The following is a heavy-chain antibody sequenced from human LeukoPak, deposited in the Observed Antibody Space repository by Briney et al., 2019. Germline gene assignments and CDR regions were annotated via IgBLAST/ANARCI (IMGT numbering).Heavy chain of an antibody. CDR1: GGSFSGYY. D-gene: IGHD3-3*01. Sequence: SETLSLTCAVYGGSFSGYYWSWIRQPPGKGLEWIGEINHSGSTNYNPSLKSRVTISVDTSKNQFSLKLSSVTAADTAVYYCARGRLRFLEWLVTPDYYMDVWGKGTTVTVSS. CDR2: INHSGST. CDR3: ARGRLRFLEWLVTPDYYMDV. J-gene: IGHJ6*03. V-gene: IGHV4-34*01.